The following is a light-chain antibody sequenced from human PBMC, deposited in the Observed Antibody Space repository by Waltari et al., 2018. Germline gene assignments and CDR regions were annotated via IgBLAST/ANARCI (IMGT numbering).Light chain of an antibody. CDR3: QSYDSSLSGSV. CDR2: RNT. Sequence: QSVLTQPPSVSGAPGQRVTISCTGSTSNIGADYGVLLYQQVPGTAPKFLIYRNTNRPSGGPDRFSGSKSGTSASLAITGLQAEDEADYYCQSYDSSLSGSVFGGGTKLTVL. V-gene: IGLV1-40*01. CDR1: TSNIGADYG. J-gene: IGLJ3*02.